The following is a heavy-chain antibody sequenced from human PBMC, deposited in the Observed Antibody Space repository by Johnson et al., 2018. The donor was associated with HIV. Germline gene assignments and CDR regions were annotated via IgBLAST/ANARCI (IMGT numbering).Heavy chain of an antibody. CDR1: GISVSGYY. Sequence: QVQLVESGGGLVQPGGSLRLSCAASGISVSGYYMSWVRQAPGKGLEWVSYISSSGSTIYYADSVKGRFTISRDNAKNSLYLQMNSLRAEDTAVYYCARDLAALDAFDIWGQGTMLTVSS. J-gene: IGHJ3*02. CDR2: ISSSGSTI. CDR3: ARDLAALDAFDI. V-gene: IGHV3-11*04. D-gene: IGHD6-6*01.